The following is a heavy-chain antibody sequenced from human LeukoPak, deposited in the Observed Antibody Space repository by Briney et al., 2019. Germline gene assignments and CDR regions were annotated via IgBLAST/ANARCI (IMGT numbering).Heavy chain of an antibody. D-gene: IGHD3-22*01. CDR3: ARGVPPPVSDSSGYYYDDY. J-gene: IGHJ4*02. V-gene: IGHV4-30-2*01. Sequence: SQTLSLTCAVSGGSISSGGYSWSWIRQPPGKGLEWIGYIYHSGSTYYNPSLKSRVTISVDRSKNQFSLKLSSVTAADTAVYYCARGVPPPVSDSSGYYYDDYWGQGTLVTVSS. CDR2: IYHSGST. CDR1: GGSISSGGYS.